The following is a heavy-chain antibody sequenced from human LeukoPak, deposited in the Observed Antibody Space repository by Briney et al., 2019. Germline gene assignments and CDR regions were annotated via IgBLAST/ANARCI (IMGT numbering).Heavy chain of an antibody. D-gene: IGHD3-16*01. CDR3: ARDGGRKLDY. CDR2: IYYSGST. CDR1: GGSISSGGYY. Sequence: SETLSLTCTVSGGSISSGGYYWSWIRQRPGKGLEWIGYIYYSGSTYYNPSLKSRVTISVDTSKNQFSLKLSSVTAADTAVYYCARDGGRKLDYWGQGTLVTVSS. J-gene: IGHJ4*02. V-gene: IGHV4-31*03.